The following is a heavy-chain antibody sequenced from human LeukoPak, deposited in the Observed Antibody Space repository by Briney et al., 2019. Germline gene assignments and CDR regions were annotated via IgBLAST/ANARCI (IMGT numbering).Heavy chain of an antibody. V-gene: IGHV4-34*01. Sequence: SETLSLTCAVYGGSFSGYYWSWIRQPPGKGLEWIGEINHSGSTNYNPSLKSRVTISVDTSKNQFSLKLSSVTAADTAVYYCARGRIELLYFYPLRAAADYFDYWGQGTLVTVSS. CDR3: ARGRIELLYFYPLRAAADYFDY. J-gene: IGHJ4*02. CDR1: GGSFSGYY. D-gene: IGHD2-2*02. CDR2: INHSGST.